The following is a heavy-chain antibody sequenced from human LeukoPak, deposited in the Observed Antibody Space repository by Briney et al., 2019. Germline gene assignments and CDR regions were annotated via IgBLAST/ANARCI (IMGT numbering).Heavy chain of an antibody. J-gene: IGHJ4*02. CDR2: ISSSSTYI. CDR1: GFTFDSYG. Sequence: PGGSLRLSCAASGFTFDSYGMNWVRQAPGKGLEWISYISSSSTYIYYADSVKGRFTISRDNAKNSLYLQMNSLRDEYTAGYYCARAYCSSTRWSYYFDSWGQGTLVTVSS. CDR3: ARAYCSSTRWSYYFDS. D-gene: IGHD2-2*01. V-gene: IGHV3-21*01.